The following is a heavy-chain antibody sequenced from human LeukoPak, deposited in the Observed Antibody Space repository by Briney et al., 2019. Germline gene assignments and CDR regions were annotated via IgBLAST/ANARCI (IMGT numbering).Heavy chain of an antibody. Sequence: GGSLRLSCAASGFTFSNAWMSWVRQAPGKGLEWVGRIKSKTDGGTTDYAAPVKGRFTISRDDSKNTLYLQMNSLKTEDTAVYYCTTDSQYYDFWSGYSRGYYYYMDVWGKGTTVTVSS. CDR2: IKSKTDGGTT. CDR1: GFTFSNAW. V-gene: IGHV3-15*01. J-gene: IGHJ6*03. D-gene: IGHD3-3*01. CDR3: TTDSQYYDFWSGYSRGYYYYMDV.